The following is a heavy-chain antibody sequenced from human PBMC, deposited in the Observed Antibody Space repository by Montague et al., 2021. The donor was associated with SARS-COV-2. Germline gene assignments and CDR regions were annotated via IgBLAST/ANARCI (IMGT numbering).Heavy chain of an antibody. D-gene: IGHD1-1*01. V-gene: IGHV4-39*01. CDR1: GDSISSSSYN. Sequence: SETLSLTCTVSGDSISSSSYNWGWIRQPPGKGPEWIGSVHYNGRTYYNPSLKSRATIYVDTSKNQISLRLSSVTAADTAVYYSTRHVHMTWPEPSPGFDYWGQGTLVTVSS. J-gene: IGHJ4*02. CDR3: TRHVHMTWPEPSPGFDY. CDR2: VHYNGRT.